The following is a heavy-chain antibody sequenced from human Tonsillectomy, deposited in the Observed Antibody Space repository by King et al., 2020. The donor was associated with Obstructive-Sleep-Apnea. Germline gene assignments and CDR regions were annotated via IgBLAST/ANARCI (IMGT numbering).Heavy chain of an antibody. CDR2: ISSSSGYI. V-gene: IGHV3-21*01. CDR3: ARDLDPIAAAGISDY. CDR1: GFTFSSYS. D-gene: IGHD6-13*01. Sequence: VQLVESGGGQVKPGGSLRLSCAASGFTFSSYSMNWVRQAPGKGLECVSSISSSSGYIYYADSLKGRFTISRDNAKDSVFLQMSSLGAEDTAVYYCARDLDPIAAAGISDYWGQGTPVTVSS. J-gene: IGHJ4*02.